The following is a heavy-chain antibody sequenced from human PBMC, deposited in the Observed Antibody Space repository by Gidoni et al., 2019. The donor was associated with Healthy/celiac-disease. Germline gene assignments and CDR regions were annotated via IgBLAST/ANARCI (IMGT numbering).Heavy chain of an antibody. CDR1: GFPLSRYS. CDR3: ARGNSGSYSSYGMDV. J-gene: IGHJ6*02. Sequence: EVQLVESGGGLVKPGGSLRLSCAASGFPLSRYSMNWVRQAPGKGLEWVSSISSSSSYIYYADSVKGRFTISRDNAKNSLYLQMNSLRAEDTAVYYCARGNSGSYSSYGMDVWGQGTTVTVSS. V-gene: IGHV3-21*01. CDR2: ISSSSSYI. D-gene: IGHD1-26*01.